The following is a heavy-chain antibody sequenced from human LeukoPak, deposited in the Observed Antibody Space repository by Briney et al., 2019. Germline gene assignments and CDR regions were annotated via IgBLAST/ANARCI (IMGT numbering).Heavy chain of an antibody. Sequence: GGSLRLSCAASGFTFSSYGMHWVRQAPGKGLEWVAVISYDGSNKYYADSVKGRFTISRDNSKNTLYLQMNSLRAEDTAVYYCAREDMVLSKIDYWGQGTLVTVSS. V-gene: IGHV3-30*03. CDR2: ISYDGSNK. D-gene: IGHD2-8*01. CDR3: AREDMVLSKIDY. J-gene: IGHJ4*02. CDR1: GFTFSSYG.